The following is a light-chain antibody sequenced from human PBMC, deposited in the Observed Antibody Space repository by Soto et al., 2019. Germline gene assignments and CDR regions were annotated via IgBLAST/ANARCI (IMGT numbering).Light chain of an antibody. CDR2: TAS. CDR1: QGIRIY. J-gene: IGKJ2*01. V-gene: IGKV1-27*01. Sequence: DIQMTQSPSSLSASVGDRVTITCLASQGIRIYVAWYQQKPGKVHKLLISTASTRQSGGPSRFSGSGSGTDFTLIISNLQPEDVATYYCQKYSSPPYTFGQGTKVEIK. CDR3: QKYSSPPYT.